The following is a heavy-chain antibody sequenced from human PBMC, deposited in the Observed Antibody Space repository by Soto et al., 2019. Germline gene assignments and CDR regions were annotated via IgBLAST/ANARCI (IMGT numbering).Heavy chain of an antibody. CDR3: ARSIAVPSSHIDH. Sequence: SETLSLTCRVSGGSMSGYYWSWIRQAPGKGLEWIGYVYYAGSTSYNPSLQSRVTISVDTSNKQFSLSLRLVTAADTAVYFCARSIAVPSSHIDHWGQGIQVTVSS. V-gene: IGHV4-59*01. CDR2: VYYAGST. J-gene: IGHJ4*02. CDR1: GGSMSGYY. D-gene: IGHD6-6*01.